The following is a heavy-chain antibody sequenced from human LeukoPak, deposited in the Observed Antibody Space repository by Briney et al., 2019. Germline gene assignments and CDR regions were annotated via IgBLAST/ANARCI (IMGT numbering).Heavy chain of an antibody. Sequence: PSETLSLTCTVSGGSISSSSYYWGWIRQPPGKGLEWIGSIYYSGSTYYNPSLKSRVTISVDTSKNQFSLKLSSVTAADTAVYYCARRITMVPGDAFDIWGQGTMVTVSS. D-gene: IGHD3-10*01. CDR3: ARRITMVPGDAFDI. CDR1: GGSISSSSYY. V-gene: IGHV4-39*01. CDR2: IYYSGST. J-gene: IGHJ3*02.